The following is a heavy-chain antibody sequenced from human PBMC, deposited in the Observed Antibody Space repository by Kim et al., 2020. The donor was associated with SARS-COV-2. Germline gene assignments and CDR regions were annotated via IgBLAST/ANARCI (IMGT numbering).Heavy chain of an antibody. D-gene: IGHD3-10*01. CDR1: GFTFSDYY. CDR3: ARDYYGSKGGMDV. CDR2: ISSSSSYT. V-gene: IGHV3-11*05. Sequence: GGSLRLSCAASGFTFSDYYMSWIRQAPGKGLEWVSYISSSSSYTNYADSVKGRFTISRDNAKNSLYLQMNSLRAEDTAVYYCARDYYGSKGGMDVWGQGTTVTVSS. J-gene: IGHJ6*02.